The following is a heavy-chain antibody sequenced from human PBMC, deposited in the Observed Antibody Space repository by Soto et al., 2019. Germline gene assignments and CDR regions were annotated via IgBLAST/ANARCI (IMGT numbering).Heavy chain of an antibody. V-gene: IGHV3-48*01. D-gene: IGHD3-3*01. CDR3: ARDEDEGELLRFFEQYYFDY. CDR1: GFTFSSYS. CDR2: ISSSSSTI. Sequence: GGSLRLSCVASGFTFSSYSMNWVRQAPGKGLEWVSYISSSSSTIYYADSVKGRFTISRDNAKNSLYLQMNSLRAEDTAVYYCARDEDEGELLRFFEQYYFDYWGQGTLVTVSS. J-gene: IGHJ4*02.